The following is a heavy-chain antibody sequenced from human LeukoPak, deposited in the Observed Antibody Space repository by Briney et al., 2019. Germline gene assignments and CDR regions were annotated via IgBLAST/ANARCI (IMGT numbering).Heavy chain of an antibody. CDR2: IYSGGNT. CDR1: GFIVSSNY. V-gene: IGHV3-53*01. CDR3: TRGNGMDV. Sequence: GGSLRLSCAASGFIVSSNYMSWVRQAPGKGLEWVSVIYSGGNTYYADSVKGRFTISRDNSKNTLYLQMNSLRAEDTAAYYCTRGNGMDVWGQGTTVTVSS. J-gene: IGHJ6*02.